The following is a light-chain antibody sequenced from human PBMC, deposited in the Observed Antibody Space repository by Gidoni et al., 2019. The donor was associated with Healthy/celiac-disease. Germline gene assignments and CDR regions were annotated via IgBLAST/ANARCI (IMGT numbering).Light chain of an antibody. Sequence: QSALTQPASVSGSPGQSITISCTGTSSDVGGYNYFAWYQQHPGKAPKLMIYEVSNRPSGVSNLFSGSKSGNTASLTISGLQAEDEADYYCSSYTSSSTWVFGGGTKLTVL. CDR3: SSYTSSSTWV. V-gene: IGLV2-14*01. CDR1: SSDVGGYNY. CDR2: EVS. J-gene: IGLJ3*02.